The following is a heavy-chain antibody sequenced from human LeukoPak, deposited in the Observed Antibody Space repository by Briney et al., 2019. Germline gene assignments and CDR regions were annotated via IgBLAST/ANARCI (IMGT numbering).Heavy chain of an antibody. D-gene: IGHD2/OR15-2a*01. CDR2: IDYGEST. V-gene: IGHV4-28*06. Sequence: PSETLSLTCAVSGYSISNSNWWGWVRQPPGEGLEGIGYIDYGESTNYNPSLKSRVTVSVDTSKNHFSLKLSSVTALDTAVYYCARFNSTYYYYDYWGQGTLVTVSS. CDR1: GYSISNSNW. J-gene: IGHJ4*02. CDR3: ARFNSTYYYYDY.